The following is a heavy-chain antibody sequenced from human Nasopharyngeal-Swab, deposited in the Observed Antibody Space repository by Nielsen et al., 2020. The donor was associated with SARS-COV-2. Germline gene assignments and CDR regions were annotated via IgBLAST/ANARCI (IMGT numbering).Heavy chain of an antibody. V-gene: IGHV4-30-4*01. J-gene: IGHJ3*02. Sequence: SETLSLTCAVSGGSISSGDYYWSWIRQPPGKGLEWIGYIYYSGSTYYNPSLKSRVTMSVDTSKNQFSLKLSSVTAADTAVYYCARAFSTDGAFDIWGQGTMVTVSS. CDR2: IYYSGST. CDR3: ARAFSTDGAFDI. D-gene: IGHD2/OR15-2a*01. CDR1: GGSISSGDYY.